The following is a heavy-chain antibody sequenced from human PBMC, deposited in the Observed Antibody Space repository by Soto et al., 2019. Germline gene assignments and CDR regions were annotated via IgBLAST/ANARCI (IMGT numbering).Heavy chain of an antibody. CDR2: TYFRSKWYN. CDR1: GDSVSSNTAS. J-gene: IGHJ5*02. Sequence: SQTLSLTCAISGDSVSSNTASWNWIRQSPSRGLEWLGRTYFRSKWYNDYAVSVKSRIIINPDTSNNQFSLQLNSVTPEDTAVYFCAEGDNLGPETGYAFDPWGQGIMVTVSS. D-gene: IGHD5-12*01. CDR3: AEGDNLGPETGYAFDP. V-gene: IGHV6-1*01.